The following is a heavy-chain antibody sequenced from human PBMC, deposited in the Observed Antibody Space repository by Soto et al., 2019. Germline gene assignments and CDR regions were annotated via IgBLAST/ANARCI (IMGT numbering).Heavy chain of an antibody. CDR2: INHSGST. D-gene: IGHD2-8*02. V-gene: IGHV4-34*01. J-gene: IGHJ4*02. CDR1: GGSFSGYY. Sequence: QVQLQQWGAGLLKPSETLSLTCAVYGGSFSGYYWTWIRQPPGTGLEWIGEINHSGSTNYNPSLKSLVTISVDTPKNQFSLKLTSVTAADTAVYYCARDKITGLFAYWGQGTLVTVTS. CDR3: ARDKITGLFAY.